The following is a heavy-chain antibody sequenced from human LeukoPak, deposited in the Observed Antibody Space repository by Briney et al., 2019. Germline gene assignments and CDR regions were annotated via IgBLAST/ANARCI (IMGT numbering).Heavy chain of an antibody. Sequence: PSETLSLTCSVSGGSISSYYWSWIRQPPGKGLECIGDMYHSGSTNYNPSLKSRVTISVDTSKNQFSLKLSSVTAADTAVYYCARADSSSWPLDYWGRGTLVTVSS. CDR1: GGSISSYY. CDR2: MYHSGST. V-gene: IGHV4-59*01. J-gene: IGHJ4*02. D-gene: IGHD6-13*01. CDR3: ARADSSSWPLDY.